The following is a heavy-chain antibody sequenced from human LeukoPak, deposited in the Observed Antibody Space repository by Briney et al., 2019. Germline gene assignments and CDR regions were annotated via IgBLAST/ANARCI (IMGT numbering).Heavy chain of an antibody. Sequence: GGSLRLSCAASRFTFSSYAMTWVRQPPGKGLEWVAAISGSGATTYYADFAKGRFSISRDNSENTLYLQMYSLRAEDTAVYYCAKFFAPSGGASGWPWTIDSWGQGTLVIVSS. CDR1: RFTFSSYA. CDR3: AKFFAPSGGASGWPWTIDS. D-gene: IGHD6-25*01. J-gene: IGHJ5*02. V-gene: IGHV3-23*01. CDR2: ISGSGATT.